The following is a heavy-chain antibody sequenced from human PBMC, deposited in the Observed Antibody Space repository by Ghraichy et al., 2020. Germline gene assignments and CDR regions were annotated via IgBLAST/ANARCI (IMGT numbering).Heavy chain of an antibody. CDR1: GFTFSTYG. J-gene: IGHJ6*02. CDR3: ARERQQDYYYGMDV. CDR2: IWYDGSNK. V-gene: IGHV3-33*01. Sequence: GGSLRLSCAASGFTFSTYGMHWVRQAPGKGLEWVAVIWYDGSNKYYADSVKGRFTISRDNSKNTLYLQMNSLRAEDTAVYYCARERQQDYYYGMDVWGQGTTVTVSS. D-gene: IGHD6-13*01.